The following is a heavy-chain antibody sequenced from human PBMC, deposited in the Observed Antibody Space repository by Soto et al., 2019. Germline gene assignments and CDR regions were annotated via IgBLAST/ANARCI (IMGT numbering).Heavy chain of an antibody. J-gene: IGHJ4*02. CDR2: ISSTGTYI. Sequence: GGSLRLSCAASGFTFSTYSMNWVRQAPGKGLEWVSSISSTGTYIYYADSLKGRFTISRDNAKNSLYLQMNNLRVDDTAVYCCARDDSPNYGFLWGQGTLVTVSS. CDR1: GFTFSTYS. D-gene: IGHD4-17*01. V-gene: IGHV3-21*01. CDR3: ARDDSPNYGFL.